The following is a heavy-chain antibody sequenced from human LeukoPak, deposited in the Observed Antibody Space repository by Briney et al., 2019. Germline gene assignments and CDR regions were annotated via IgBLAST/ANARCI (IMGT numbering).Heavy chain of an antibody. J-gene: IGHJ6*02. CDR3: ARAQRTTVTTTIAVAGRRVGMDV. D-gene: IGHD6-19*01. CDR2: ISYDGSNK. CDR1: GFTFSSYA. Sequence: PGGSLRPSCAASGFTFSSYAMHWVRQAPGKGLEWVAVISYDGSNKYYADSVKGRFTISRDNSKNTLYLQMNSLRAEDTAVYYCARAQRTTVTTTIAVAGRRVGMDVWGQGTTVTVSS. V-gene: IGHV3-30*04.